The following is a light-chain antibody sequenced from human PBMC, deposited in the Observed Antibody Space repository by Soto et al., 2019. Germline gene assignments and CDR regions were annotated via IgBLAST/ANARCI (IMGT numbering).Light chain of an antibody. Sequence: EIVLTQSPGTLSLSPGERATLSCRASRSVGNNYLAWYQQRPGQAPNLLIYDASSRATGIPDRFSGCGSGTDFTLTITRLEPEDSAMYYCQQYAYSPLNFGGGTKVEIK. CDR3: QQYAYSPLN. V-gene: IGKV3-20*01. J-gene: IGKJ4*01. CDR1: RSVGNNY. CDR2: DAS.